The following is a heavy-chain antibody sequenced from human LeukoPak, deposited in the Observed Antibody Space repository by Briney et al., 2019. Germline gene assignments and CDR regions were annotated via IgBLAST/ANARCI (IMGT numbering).Heavy chain of an antibody. D-gene: IGHD6-19*01. Sequence: PGGSLRLSCAASGFTFSSYSMNWVRQAPGKGLEWVSSISSSSSYIYCADSVKGRYTISRDNAKNSLYLQMNSLRAEDTAVYYCARAPRGSSGFGYAFDIWGQGTMVTVSS. V-gene: IGHV3-21*01. CDR3: ARAPRGSSGFGYAFDI. CDR1: GFTFSSYS. CDR2: ISSSSSYI. J-gene: IGHJ3*02.